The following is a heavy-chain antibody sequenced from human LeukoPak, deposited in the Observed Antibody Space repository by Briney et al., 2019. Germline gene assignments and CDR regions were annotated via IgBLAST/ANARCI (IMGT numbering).Heavy chain of an antibody. V-gene: IGHV3-7*01. Sequence: GGSLRLSCAASGFTFSSYAMSWVRQTPGKGLEWVANIKQDGSEKYYVDSVKGRFTISRDNAKNSLFLQMNRLRAEDTAVYFCAREGSQSASGTYPGNDWGQGTLVTVSS. CDR2: IKQDGSEK. D-gene: IGHD1-26*01. CDR1: GFTFSSYA. CDR3: AREGSQSASGTYPGND. J-gene: IGHJ4*02.